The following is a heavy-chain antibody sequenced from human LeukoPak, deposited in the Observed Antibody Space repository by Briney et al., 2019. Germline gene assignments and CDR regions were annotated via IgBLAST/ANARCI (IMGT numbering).Heavy chain of an antibody. CDR2: SIPMFGTT. V-gene: IGHV1-69*13. D-gene: IGHD4-17*01. CDR1: GGTFNSYA. Sequence: SVKVSCKASGGTFNSYATNWVRQAPGQGLEWMGGSIPMFGTTNFAPEFQGRVTITADEFTSTAYMELTSLKSEDTAVYYCARGTTVTTAVLVPNDAFDIWGQGTMVTVSS. J-gene: IGHJ3*02. CDR3: ARGTTVTTAVLVPNDAFDI.